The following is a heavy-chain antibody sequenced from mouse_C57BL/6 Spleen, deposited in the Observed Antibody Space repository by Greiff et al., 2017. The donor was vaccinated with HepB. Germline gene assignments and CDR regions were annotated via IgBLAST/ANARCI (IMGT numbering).Heavy chain of an antibody. Sequence: QVQLQQSGAELVKPGASVKISCKASGYAFSSYWMNWVKQRPGKGLEWIGQIYPGDGDTNYNGKFKGKATMTADTSSSNAYMQLSNLTSEDSAVDFCARRGVYYDYDGNWYFDVWGTGATVTVSS. CDR3: ARRGVYYDYDGNWYFDV. J-gene: IGHJ1*03. V-gene: IGHV1-80*01. D-gene: IGHD2-4*01. CDR2: IYPGDGDT. CDR1: GYAFSSYW.